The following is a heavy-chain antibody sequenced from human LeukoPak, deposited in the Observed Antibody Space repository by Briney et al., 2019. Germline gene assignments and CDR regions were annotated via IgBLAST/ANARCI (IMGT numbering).Heavy chain of an antibody. V-gene: IGHV1-69*01. J-gene: IGHJ5*02. CDR1: GGTFSSYA. CDR3: ARAPRITMVRGVISFSVARFDP. Sequence: GSSVKVSCKASGGTFSSYAISWVRQAPGQGLEWMGGIIPIFGTANYAQKFQGRVTITADESTSTAYMELSSLRSEDTAVYYCARAPRITMVRGVISFSVARFDPWGQGTLVTVSS. D-gene: IGHD3-10*01. CDR2: IIPIFGTA.